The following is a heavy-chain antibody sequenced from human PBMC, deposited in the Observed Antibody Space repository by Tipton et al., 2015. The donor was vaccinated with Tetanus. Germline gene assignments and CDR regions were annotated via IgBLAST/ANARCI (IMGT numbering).Heavy chain of an antibody. Sequence: LRLSCTVSGSSITSTTHYWGWIRQAPGKGLEWIGIIYYSGSTNYNPSLKSRVTISVDTSKNQFSLKLSSVTAADTAVYYCACNPNIAAAGTGEDSGWFDPWGQGTLVTVSS. V-gene: IGHV4-39*07. D-gene: IGHD6-13*01. CDR2: IYYSGST. CDR3: ACNPNIAAAGTGEDSGWFDP. CDR1: GSSITSTTHY. J-gene: IGHJ5*02.